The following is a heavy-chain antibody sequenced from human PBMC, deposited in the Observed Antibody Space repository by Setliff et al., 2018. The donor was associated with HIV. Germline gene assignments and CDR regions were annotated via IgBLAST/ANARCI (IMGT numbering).Heavy chain of an antibody. J-gene: IGHJ6*02. Sequence: VKGRFTISRDDSKNTLYLQMNSLETEDTAVYYCTAEVAMDVWGQGTTVTVSS. V-gene: IGHV3-15*01. CDR3: TAEVAMDV.